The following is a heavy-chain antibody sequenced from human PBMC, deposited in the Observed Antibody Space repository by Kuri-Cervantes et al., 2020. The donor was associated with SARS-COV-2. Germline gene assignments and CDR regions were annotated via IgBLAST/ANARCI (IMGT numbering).Heavy chain of an antibody. J-gene: IGHJ4*02. Sequence: SETLSLTCTVSGGSISSYYWSWFRQPPGKGLEWIGYIYYSRSTNYNPSLKSRVTISVDTSKNQFSLKLSSVTAADTAVYYCARHRAWIQLSRIDYWGQGTLVTVSS. V-gene: IGHV4-59*08. CDR3: ARHRAWIQLSRIDY. CDR1: GGSISSYY. D-gene: IGHD5-18*01. CDR2: IYYSRST.